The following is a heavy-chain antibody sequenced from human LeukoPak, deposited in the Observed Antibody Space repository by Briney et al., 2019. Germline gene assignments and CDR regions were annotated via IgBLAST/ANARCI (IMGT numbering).Heavy chain of an antibody. CDR1: GFIFSNYA. J-gene: IGHJ5*02. D-gene: IGHD6-13*01. V-gene: IGHV3-23*01. Sequence: GGSLRLSCAASGFIFSNYALMWVRQAPGKGLEWVSSITGRGDETFYADSVKGRFSLSRDNSKNMLYLQMYSLGAEDTAIYYCARGAAAGLVDWFDPWGQGTLVTVSS. CDR3: ARGAAAGLVDWFDP. CDR2: ITGRGDET.